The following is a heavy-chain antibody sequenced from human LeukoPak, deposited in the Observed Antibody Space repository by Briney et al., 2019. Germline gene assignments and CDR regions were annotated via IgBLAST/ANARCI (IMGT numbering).Heavy chain of an antibody. D-gene: IGHD7-27*01. CDR1: GFTFSSYA. CDR2: ISDSSGST. Sequence: PGGSLRLSCAASGFTFSSYAMSWVRQAPGKGLEWASAISDSSGSTHYADSVKGRFTISRDNSKNTLYLQMHSLRAEDSAVYYCANWGGTYWGQGTLVTVSS. CDR3: ANWGGTY. V-gene: IGHV3-23*01. J-gene: IGHJ4*02.